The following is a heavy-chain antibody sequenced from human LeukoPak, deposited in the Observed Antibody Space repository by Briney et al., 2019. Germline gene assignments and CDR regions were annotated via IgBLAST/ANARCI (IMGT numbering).Heavy chain of an antibody. D-gene: IGHD6-13*01. Sequence: ASVKVSCKASGYTFTSYGISWVRQAPGQGLEWMGWISAYNGNTNYAQKLQGRVTMTTDTSTSTAYMELRSLRSDDTAVYYCARDWKAAAASNYFYWGQGTLVTVSS. CDR3: ARDWKAAAASNYFY. CDR1: GYTFTSYG. V-gene: IGHV1-18*01. J-gene: IGHJ4*02. CDR2: ISAYNGNT.